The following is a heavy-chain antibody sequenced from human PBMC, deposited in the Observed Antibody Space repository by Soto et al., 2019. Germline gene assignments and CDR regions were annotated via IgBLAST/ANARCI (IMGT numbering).Heavy chain of an antibody. CDR3: ARGPLSDPTHYYYGMDV. J-gene: IGHJ6*02. Sequence: QVQLVQSGAEVKKPGASVKVSCKASGYTFTSYDINWVRQATGQGLEWMGWMNTNSSNTGYAQKVQGRVTMTSNTSISTAYMELSSLRSEDTAVYYCARGPLSDPTHYYYGMDVWGQGTTVTVSS. D-gene: IGHD4-17*01. CDR1: GYTFTSYD. CDR2: MNTNSSNT. V-gene: IGHV1-8*01.